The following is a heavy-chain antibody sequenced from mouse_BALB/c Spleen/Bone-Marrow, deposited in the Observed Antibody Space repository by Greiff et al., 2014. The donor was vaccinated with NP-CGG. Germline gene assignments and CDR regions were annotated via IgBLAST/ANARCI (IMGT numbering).Heavy chain of an antibody. D-gene: IGHD1-1*01. J-gene: IGHJ4*01. CDR3: ARGSSWAMDY. CDR2: INPYNDGT. V-gene: IGHV1-14*01. CDR1: GYTFTSYV. Sequence: EVKLVESGPELVKPGASVKMSCKASGYTFTSYVMHWVKQKPGQGLEWIGYINPYNDGTKYNEKFKGKAILTSGKSSSTAYMELSSLTSEGSAVYYCARGSSWAMDYWGQGTSVTVSS.